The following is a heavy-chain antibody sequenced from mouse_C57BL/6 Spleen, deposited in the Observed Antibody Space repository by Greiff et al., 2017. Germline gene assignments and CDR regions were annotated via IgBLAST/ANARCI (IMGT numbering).Heavy chain of an antibody. CDR1: GYTFTSYW. J-gene: IGHJ2*01. CDR2: IYPGSGST. V-gene: IGHV1-55*01. CDR3: ARRGYDYDSDY. Sequence: QVQLQQPGAELVKPGASVKMSCKASGYTFTSYWITWVKQRPGQGLEWIGDIYPGSGSTNYNEKFKSKATLTVVTSSSTAYMQLSSLTSEDSAVYYCARRGYDYDSDYWGQGTTLTVSS. D-gene: IGHD2-4*01.